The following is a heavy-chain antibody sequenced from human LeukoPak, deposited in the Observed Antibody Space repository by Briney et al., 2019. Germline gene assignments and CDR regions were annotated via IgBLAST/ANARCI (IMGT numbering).Heavy chain of an antibody. J-gene: IGHJ4*02. D-gene: IGHD3-22*01. CDR2: IYYSGST. CDR1: GGSISSYY. V-gene: IGHV4-59*01. CDR3: ARGDYYDSSGYYY. Sequence: SETLSLTCTVSGGSISSYYWSWIRQPPGKGLEWIGYIYYSGSTNYNPSLKSRVTISVDTSKNQFSLKLSSVTAADTAVYYCARGDYYDSSGYYYWGQGTLVTVSS.